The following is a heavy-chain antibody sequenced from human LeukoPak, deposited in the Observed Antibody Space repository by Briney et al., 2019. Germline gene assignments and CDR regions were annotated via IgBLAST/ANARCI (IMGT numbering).Heavy chain of an antibody. CDR1: GISISSYA. CDR3: AKGLSVSGWYPHKNYGMDV. D-gene: IGHD6-19*01. J-gene: IGHJ6*02. Sequence: PGGSVRLSCVASGISISSYAMNWVRQAPGKGLEWVSTFSGSGGSIYYADSVKGRFTISRDNSKNTLYLQMNSLRAEDTAVYYCAKGLSVSGWYPHKNYGMDVWGQGTTVTVSS. V-gene: IGHV3-23*01. CDR2: FSGSGGSI.